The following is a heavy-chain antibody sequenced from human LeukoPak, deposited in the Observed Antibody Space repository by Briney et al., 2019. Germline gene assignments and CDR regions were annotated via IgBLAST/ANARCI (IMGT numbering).Heavy chain of an antibody. CDR1: GFTFSSYG. CDR2: IWYDGSNK. J-gene: IGHJ4*02. D-gene: IGHD2-2*01. V-gene: IGHV3-33*08. Sequence: GGSLRLSCAASGFTFSSYGMHWVRQAPGKGLEWVAVIWYDGSNKYYADSVKGRFTISRDNSKNTLYLQVNSLRAEDTAVYYCARDLVVPAAAYFDYWGQGTLVTVSS. CDR3: ARDLVVPAAAYFDY.